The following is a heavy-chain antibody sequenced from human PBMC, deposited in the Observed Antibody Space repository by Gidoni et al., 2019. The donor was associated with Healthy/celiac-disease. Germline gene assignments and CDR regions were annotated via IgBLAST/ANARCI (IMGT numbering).Heavy chain of an antibody. D-gene: IGHD3-22*01. CDR1: GFPFSSYG. V-gene: IGHV3-30*18. J-gene: IGHJ4*02. CDR2: ISYDGSNK. Sequence: QVQLVESGGGVVQPGRSLILSCAASGFPFSSYGMHWVRQAPGKGLEWVAVISYDGSNKYYADSVKGRFTISRDNSKNTLYLQMNSLRAEDTAVYYCAKQDYDSSGYYYVALDYWGQGTLVTVSS. CDR3: AKQDYDSSGYYYVALDY.